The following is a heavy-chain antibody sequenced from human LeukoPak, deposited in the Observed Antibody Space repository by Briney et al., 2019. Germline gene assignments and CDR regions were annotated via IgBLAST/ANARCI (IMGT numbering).Heavy chain of an antibody. V-gene: IGHV4-39*01. CDR2: IYYSGST. J-gene: IGHJ5*02. D-gene: IGHD2-15*01. CDR3: ARSGYCSGGSCYGAFDP. CDR1: GGSISSGSYY. Sequence: SETLSLTCTVSGGSISSGSYYWGWIRQPPGKGLEWIGTIYYSGSTYYNPSLKSRVSISEDTSKNRFSLKLSSVTAADTAVYYCARSGYCSGGSCYGAFDPWGQGTLVTVSS.